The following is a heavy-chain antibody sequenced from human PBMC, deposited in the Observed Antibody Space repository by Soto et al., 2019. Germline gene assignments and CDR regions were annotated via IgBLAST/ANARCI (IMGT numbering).Heavy chain of an antibody. J-gene: IGHJ4*02. CDR3: ARDSNTGSHHFAH. CDR2: IIPLVGTP. V-gene: IGHV1-69*01. CDR1: GGTFTTYS. D-gene: IGHD1-26*01. Sequence: QVQLVQSGAEVKKPGSSVKVSCKASGGTFTTYSFSWVRQAPGQGLEWMGGIIPLVGTPNNAQKLQGRLTKNADESTSTDHMELTTLTSDDKAIYYCARDSNTGSHHFAHWGQGTLVTVYS.